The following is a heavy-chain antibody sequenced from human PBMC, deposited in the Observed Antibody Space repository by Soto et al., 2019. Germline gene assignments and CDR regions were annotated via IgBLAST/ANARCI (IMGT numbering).Heavy chain of an antibody. Sequence: QVQLVESGGGVVQPGRSLRLSCAASGFTFSSYAMHWVRQAPGKGLEWVAVISYDGSNKYYADSVKGRFTISRDNSKNTLYLKMNSLRAEDTAVYYCARDHPYYYDSSGADIWGQGTMVTVSS. CDR1: GFTFSSYA. CDR3: ARDHPYYYDSSGADI. CDR2: ISYDGSNK. V-gene: IGHV3-30-3*01. D-gene: IGHD3-22*01. J-gene: IGHJ3*02.